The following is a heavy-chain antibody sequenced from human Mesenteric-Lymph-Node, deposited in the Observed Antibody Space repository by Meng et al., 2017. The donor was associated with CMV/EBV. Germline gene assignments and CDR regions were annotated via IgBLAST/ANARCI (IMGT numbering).Heavy chain of an antibody. CDR3: ARAPYYYDSSGPNWFDP. D-gene: IGHD3-22*01. CDR1: GYTFTGHY. J-gene: IGHJ5*02. Sequence: ASVKVSCKGSGYTFTGHYMHWVRQAPGQGLEWMGWINPNSGVTTYAQKFQGRVTMTRDTSINIAYMELSRLRSDDTAVYYCARAPYYYDSSGPNWFDPWGQGTLVTVSS. V-gene: IGHV1-2*02. CDR2: INPNSGVT.